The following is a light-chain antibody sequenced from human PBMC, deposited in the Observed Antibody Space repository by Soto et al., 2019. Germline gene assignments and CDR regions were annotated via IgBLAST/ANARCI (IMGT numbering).Light chain of an antibody. CDR2: GAS. Sequence: EIVMTQSPATLSVSPGERATLSCRASQSVSSNLVWYQQKRGQAPRLLIYGASTRANGIPARFSGSGSGTEFTLTISSLQSEDFAVYYCQQYNNWPPTFGQGTKLEIK. J-gene: IGKJ2*01. CDR3: QQYNNWPPT. CDR1: QSVSSN. V-gene: IGKV3-15*01.